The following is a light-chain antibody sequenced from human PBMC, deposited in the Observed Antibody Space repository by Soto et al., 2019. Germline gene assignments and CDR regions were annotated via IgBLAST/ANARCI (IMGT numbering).Light chain of an antibody. CDR2: DAS. J-gene: IGKJ2*01. Sequence: GDRVPITCRASQPIGSWLAWYQQKPGKAPMLLVYDASKLERGAPSRFSGSGSGTEFTLAIDNLQPDDFATYYCQQYESHFRTFGQGTKLDIK. V-gene: IGKV1-5*01. CDR1: QPIGSW. CDR3: QQYESHFRT.